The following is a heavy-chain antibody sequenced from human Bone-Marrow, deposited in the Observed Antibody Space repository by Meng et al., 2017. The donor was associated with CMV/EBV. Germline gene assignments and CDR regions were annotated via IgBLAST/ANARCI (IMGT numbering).Heavy chain of an antibody. CDR3: ARGYDSGY. D-gene: IGHD3-22*01. V-gene: IGHV3-30-3*01. Sequence: QVSLVESGGGVVQPGRSLRLSCAASGFTFSSYAMHWVRQAPGKVLEWVAVISYDGSNKYYADSVKGRFTISRDNSKNTLYLQMNSLRAEDTAVYYCARGYDSGYWGQGTLVTVSS. CDR2: ISYDGSNK. J-gene: IGHJ4*02. CDR1: GFTFSSYA.